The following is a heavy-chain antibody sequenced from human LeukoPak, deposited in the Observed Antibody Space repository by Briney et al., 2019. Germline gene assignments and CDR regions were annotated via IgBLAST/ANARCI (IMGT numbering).Heavy chain of an antibody. D-gene: IGHD3-10*01. CDR1: GFTFSSYS. CDR2: ISSSSSYI. Sequence: PGGSLRLSCAASGFTFSSYSMNWVRQAPGKGLEXXSSISSSSSYIYYADSVKGRFTISRDNAKNSLYLQMNSLRAEDTAVYYCARDKGMVRGVIGYWGQGTLVTVSS. J-gene: IGHJ4*02. V-gene: IGHV3-21*01. CDR3: ARDKGMVRGVIGY.